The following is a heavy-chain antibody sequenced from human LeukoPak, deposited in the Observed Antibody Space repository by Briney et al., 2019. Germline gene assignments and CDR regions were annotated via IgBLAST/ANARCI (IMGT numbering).Heavy chain of an antibody. CDR1: GYTFISDG. Sequence: GSSVKVSCKASGYTFISDGISWVRQAPGQGLEWMGWISAYNGNTNYAQKLQGRVTMTTDTSTSTAYMELRSLRSDDTAVYYCARDNLVTYCSGGSCYYYGMDVWGQGTTVTVSS. V-gene: IGHV1-18*01. CDR2: ISAYNGNT. CDR3: ARDNLVTYCSGGSCYYYGMDV. D-gene: IGHD2-15*01. J-gene: IGHJ6*02.